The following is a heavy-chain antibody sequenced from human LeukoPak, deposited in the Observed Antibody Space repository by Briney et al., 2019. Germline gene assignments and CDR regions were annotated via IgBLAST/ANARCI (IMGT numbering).Heavy chain of an antibody. CDR3: ARGSVLLWFGELFEYYFDY. Sequence: GGSLRLSCAASGFTFSSYEMNWVRQAPGKVLEWVSYISSSGSTIYYADSVKGRFTISRDNAKDSLYLQMNSLRAEDTAVYYCARGSVLLWFGELFEYYFDYWGQGTLVTVSS. D-gene: IGHD3-10*01. CDR2: ISSSGSTI. J-gene: IGHJ4*02. V-gene: IGHV3-48*03. CDR1: GFTFSSYE.